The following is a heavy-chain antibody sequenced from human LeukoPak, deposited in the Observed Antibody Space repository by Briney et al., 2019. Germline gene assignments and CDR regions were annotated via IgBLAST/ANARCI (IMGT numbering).Heavy chain of an antibody. D-gene: IGHD3-22*01. V-gene: IGHV4-59*01. Sequence: SETLSLTCTVSGGSISSYYWSWIRQLPGKGLEWIGYIYYSGSTNYNPSLKSRVTISVDTPKNQFSLKLSSVTAADTAVYYCARDPGYYDSSGYYYPYYFDYWGQGTLVTVSS. CDR2: IYYSGST. J-gene: IGHJ4*02. CDR3: ARDPGYYDSSGYYYPYYFDY. CDR1: GGSISSYY.